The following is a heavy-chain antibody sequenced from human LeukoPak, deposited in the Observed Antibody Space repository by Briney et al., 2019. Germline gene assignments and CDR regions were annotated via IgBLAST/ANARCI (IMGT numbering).Heavy chain of an antibody. CDR2: NSAYNGNT. D-gene: IGHD4-23*01. V-gene: IGHV1-18*01. Sequence: ASVKVSCKASGYTFTSYGITWVRQAPGQGLEWMGWNSAYNGNTNYAQKLQGRVTMTRDTSTSTAYMELRSLRSDDTAVYYCARAYYGGNYVGVDYWGQGTLVTVSS. J-gene: IGHJ4*02. CDR3: ARAYYGGNYVGVDY. CDR1: GYTFTSYG.